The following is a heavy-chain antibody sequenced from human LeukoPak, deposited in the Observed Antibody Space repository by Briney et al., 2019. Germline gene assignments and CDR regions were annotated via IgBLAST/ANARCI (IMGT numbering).Heavy chain of an antibody. CDR1: GGSVSMSHW. V-gene: IGHV4-4*02. D-gene: IGHD6-19*01. Sequence: SETLSLTCVVSGGSVSMSHWWAWVRQPPERGLEWIGEVSHSGSTYYSPSLSGRVTILVDTSKNQFSLNLSSVTAADTAVYYCARTKSGWYYSDYWGQGTLVSVSS. CDR3: ARTKSGWYYSDY. CDR2: VSHSGST. J-gene: IGHJ4*02.